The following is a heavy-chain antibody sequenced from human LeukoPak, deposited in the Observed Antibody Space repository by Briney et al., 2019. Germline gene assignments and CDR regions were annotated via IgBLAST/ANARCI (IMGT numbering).Heavy chain of an antibody. D-gene: IGHD3-22*01. CDR2: INPNSGGT. Sequence: ASVKVSCKASGYIFTDYYIHWVREAPGQGLEWMGWINPNSGGTNYAQKFQGRVTVTRDTSISTAYMELSRLRSDDTAVYYCARSRRITMTEAAFDIWGQGTMVTVSS. CDR1: GYIFTDYY. CDR3: ARSRRITMTEAAFDI. V-gene: IGHV1-2*02. J-gene: IGHJ3*02.